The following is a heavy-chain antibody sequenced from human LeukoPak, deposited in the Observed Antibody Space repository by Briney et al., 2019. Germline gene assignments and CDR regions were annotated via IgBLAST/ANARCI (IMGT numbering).Heavy chain of an antibody. V-gene: IGHV4-59*12. CDR3: ARDPGYGSGY. CDR1: GGSISSYY. D-gene: IGHD3-10*01. J-gene: IGHJ4*02. Sequence: PSETLSLTCTVSGGSISSYYWSWIRQPPGKGLEWIGYIYYSGSTNYNPSLKSRVTISVDTSKNQFSLKLSSVTAADTAVYYCARDPGYGSGYWGQGTLVTVSS. CDR2: IYYSGST.